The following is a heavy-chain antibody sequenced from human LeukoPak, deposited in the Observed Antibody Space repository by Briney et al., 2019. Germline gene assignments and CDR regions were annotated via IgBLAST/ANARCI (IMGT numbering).Heavy chain of an antibody. D-gene: IGHD5-12*01. CDR1: GGSISSGSYY. CDR2: IYTSGST. CDR3: ARGGPDMVARGT. J-gene: IGHJ5*02. V-gene: IGHV4-61*02. Sequence: SQTLSLTCTVSGGSISSGSYYWSWIRQPAGKGLEGIGRIYTSGSTNYNPSLKSRVTISVDPSKNQFSLKLSSVTAADTAVYYCARGGPDMVARGTWGQGTLVTVSS.